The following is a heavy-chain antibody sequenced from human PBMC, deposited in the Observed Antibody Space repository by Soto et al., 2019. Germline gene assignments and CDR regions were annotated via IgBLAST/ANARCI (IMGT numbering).Heavy chain of an antibody. V-gene: IGHV3-33*01. CDR1: GLTSSSYG. D-gene: IGHD3-22*01. J-gene: IGHJ6*02. CDR3: ATDRMIVARMDV. CDR2: IWYDGSNK. Sequence: TGGSLRLSCAASGLTSSSYGMHWVRQAPGKGLEWVAVIWYDGSNKYYADSVKGRFTISRDNSKNTLYLQMNSLRAEDTAVYYCATDRMIVARMDVWGQGTTVTVSS.